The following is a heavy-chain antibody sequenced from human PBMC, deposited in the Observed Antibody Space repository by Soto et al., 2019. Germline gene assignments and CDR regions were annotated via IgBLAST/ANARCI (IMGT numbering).Heavy chain of an antibody. CDR3: ARGEYSSSSPYYYYGMDV. CDR1: GFTFSSYA. D-gene: IGHD6-6*01. Sequence: GGSLRLSCAASGFTFSSYAMHGVRQAPGKGLEWVAVISYDGSNKYYADSVKGRFTISRDNSKNTLYLQMNSLRAEDTAVYYCARGEYSSSSPYYYYGMDVWGQGTTVTVSS. CDR2: ISYDGSNK. J-gene: IGHJ6*02. V-gene: IGHV3-30-3*01.